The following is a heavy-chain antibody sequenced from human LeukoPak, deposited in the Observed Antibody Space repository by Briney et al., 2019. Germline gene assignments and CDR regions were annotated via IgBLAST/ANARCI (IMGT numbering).Heavy chain of an antibody. J-gene: IGHJ5*02. CDR2: IIPIFDTA. CDR3: ARWIRDAEITRSYWFDP. Sequence: SVKVSCKASGGTFSSYAISWVRQAPGQGLEWVGGIIPIFDTANYAQKFQGRVTITADESTSTAYMELSSLRSEDTAVYYCARWIRDAEITRSYWFDPWGQGTLVTVSS. V-gene: IGHV1-69*01. CDR1: GGTFSSYA. D-gene: IGHD1-14*01.